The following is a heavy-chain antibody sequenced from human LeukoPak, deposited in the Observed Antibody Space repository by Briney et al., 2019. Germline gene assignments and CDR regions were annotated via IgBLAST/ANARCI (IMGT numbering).Heavy chain of an antibody. CDR3: ARLAAISGSDYPDD. D-gene: IGHD1-26*01. CDR1: GVSFSSYY. Sequence: SSETLSLTCTVSGVSFSSYYWSWIRQPPGKGLEWIGYYSGNTIYNPSLRSRVTISADTSKNHFSLRLRSVTAADTAVYYCARLAAISGSDYPDDWGQGTLVTVSS. V-gene: IGHV4-59*08. CDR2: YSGNT. J-gene: IGHJ4*02.